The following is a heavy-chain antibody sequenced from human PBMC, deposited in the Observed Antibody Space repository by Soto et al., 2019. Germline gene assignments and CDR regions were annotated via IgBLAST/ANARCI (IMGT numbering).Heavy chain of an antibody. D-gene: IGHD6-6*01. J-gene: IGHJ4*02. V-gene: IGHV1-2*02. CDR2: INPNSGGT. CDR1: GYTFTGHY. CDR3: ARDSNNPSSVCHY. Sequence: QVLLVQSGAEVKKPGASVKVSCKASGYTFTGHYVHWVRQAPGQGLEWMGWINPNSGGTNYAQRFQGRFTMTRDTSISTAYMELSRLTSDDTAVYYCARDSNNPSSVCHYWGQGTLVTVSS.